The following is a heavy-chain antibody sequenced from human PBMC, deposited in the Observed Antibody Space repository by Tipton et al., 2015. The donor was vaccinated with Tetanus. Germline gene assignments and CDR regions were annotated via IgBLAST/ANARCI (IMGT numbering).Heavy chain of an antibody. CDR3: ARGPQYDFWTNDYNRDI. V-gene: IGHV4-59*01. Sequence: TLSLTCTVSGGSISGYYWSWLRQPPGKGLQWIGYVFYSGATNYNPSLKSRVSMSVDTSENRFSLKVTSMTAADTAVYYCARGPQYDFWTNDYNRDIWGQGTTVTVSS. CDR1: GGSISGYY. J-gene: IGHJ6*02. CDR2: VFYSGAT. D-gene: IGHD3-3*01.